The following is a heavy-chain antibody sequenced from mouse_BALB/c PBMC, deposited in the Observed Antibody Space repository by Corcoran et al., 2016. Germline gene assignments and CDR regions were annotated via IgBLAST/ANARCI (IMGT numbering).Heavy chain of an antibody. CDR1: GYTFSSYW. V-gene: IGHV1-9*01. CDR3: ARFLDAYYAMDY. Sequence: QVQLQQSGAELMKPGASVKIYCKATGYTFSSYWIEWVKQRPGHGLEWIGEILPGSGSTNYNEKFKGKATFTADTSSNTAYMQLSSLTSEDSAVYYCARFLDAYYAMDYWGQGTSVTVSS. J-gene: IGHJ4*01. CDR2: ILPGSGST.